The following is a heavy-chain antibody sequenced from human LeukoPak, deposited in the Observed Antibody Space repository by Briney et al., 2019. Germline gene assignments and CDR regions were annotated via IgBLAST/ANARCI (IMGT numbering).Heavy chain of an antibody. CDR3: GGPPAFDY. CDR2: IRDDGNNK. CDR1: GFTFSSYG. J-gene: IGHJ4*02. Sequence: GGSLRLSCAASGFTFSSYGMHWVRQAPGKGLEWLAFIRDDGNNKYYADSVRGRFIISRDNSKNTLYLQMNGLRGEDTAVYYCGGPPAFDYWGPGTLVTVSS. V-gene: IGHV3-30*02.